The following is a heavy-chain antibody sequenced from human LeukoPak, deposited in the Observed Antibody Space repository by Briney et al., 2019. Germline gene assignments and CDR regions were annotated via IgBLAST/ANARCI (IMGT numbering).Heavy chain of an antibody. CDR3: ATDRGRYCSSTSCYDY. V-gene: IGHV1-46*01. D-gene: IGHD2-2*01. Sequence: ASVKVSCKASGYTFTSYYMHWVRQAPGQGLEWVGIINPSGGSTSYAQKFQGRVTMTEDTSTDTAYMELSSLRSEDTAVYYCATDRGRYCSSTSCYDYWGQGTLVTVSS. J-gene: IGHJ4*02. CDR1: GYTFTSYY. CDR2: INPSGGST.